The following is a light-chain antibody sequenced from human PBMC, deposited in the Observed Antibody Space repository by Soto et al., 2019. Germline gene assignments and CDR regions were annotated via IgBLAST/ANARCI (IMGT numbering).Light chain of an antibody. CDR3: QQYNNWPVT. J-gene: IGKJ3*01. V-gene: IGKV3-15*01. Sequence: EIVMTQSPATLSVSPGERATLSCRASQSVSSNLAWYQQKPGQAPRLLIYDASTRATGIPARFSGSGSVTEFTLTISSLQSEDFAVYYCQQYNNWPVTFGPATKVDIK. CDR2: DAS. CDR1: QSVSSN.